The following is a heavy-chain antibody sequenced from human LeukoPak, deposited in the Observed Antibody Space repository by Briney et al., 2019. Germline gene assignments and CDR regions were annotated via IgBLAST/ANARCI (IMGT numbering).Heavy chain of an antibody. CDR2: ITTGDGNT. CDR3: AKDGGLWVSAHWGDS. Sequence: GGSLRLSCAASGFTFNIYAMSWVRQVPGKGLKWVSTITTGDGNTYYADSVKGRFTVSRDDSKNTLYLQMNSLRAEDTAVYYCAKDGGLWVSAHWGDSWGRGTLVTVSS. CDR1: GFTFNIYA. J-gene: IGHJ4*02. V-gene: IGHV3-23*01. D-gene: IGHD7-27*01.